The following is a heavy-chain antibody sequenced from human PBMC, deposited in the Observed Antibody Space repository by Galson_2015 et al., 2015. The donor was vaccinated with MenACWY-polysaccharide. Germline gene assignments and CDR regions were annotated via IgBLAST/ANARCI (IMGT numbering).Heavy chain of an antibody. CDR3: AKSGGDGLMVFATLPTAPES. CDR1: GFTFKTFS. D-gene: IGHD2-21*01. J-gene: IGHJ4*02. Sequence: SLRLSCAASGFTFKTFSMNWVRQTPGKGLEWVAGISGSRNSVYYADSVRGRFTISRDNSKNTLYLQMNSLRADDTALYYCAKSGGDGLMVFATLPTAPESWGQGTLVTVSS. CDR2: ISGSRNSV. V-gene: IGHV3-23*01.